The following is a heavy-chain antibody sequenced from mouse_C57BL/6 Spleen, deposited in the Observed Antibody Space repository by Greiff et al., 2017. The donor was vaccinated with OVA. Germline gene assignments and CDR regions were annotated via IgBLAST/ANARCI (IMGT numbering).Heavy chain of an antibody. Sequence: EVQLVESGGGLVQPKGSLKLSCAASGFSFNTYAMNWVRQAPGKGLEWVARIRSKSNNYATYYADSVKDRFTISRDDSEIMLYLQMNNLKTEDTAMYYCVRTGLYYDYGWYFDVWGTGTTVTVSS. D-gene: IGHD2-4*01. CDR1: GFSFNTYA. V-gene: IGHV10-1*01. J-gene: IGHJ1*03. CDR2: IRSKSNNYAT. CDR3: VRTGLYYDYGWYFDV.